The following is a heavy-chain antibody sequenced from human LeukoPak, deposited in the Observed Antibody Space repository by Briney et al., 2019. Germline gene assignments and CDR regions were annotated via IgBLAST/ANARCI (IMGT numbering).Heavy chain of an antibody. CDR2: INPNSGGT. CDR1: GYTFTGYY. CDR3: ARGLWFGDNGDY. Sequence: ASVKVSCKASGYTFTGYYMHWARQAPGQGLEWMGWINPNSGGTNYAQKFQGRVTMTRDTSISTAYMELSRLRSDDTAVYYCARGLWFGDNGDYWGQGTLVTVSS. J-gene: IGHJ4*02. V-gene: IGHV1-2*02. D-gene: IGHD3-10*01.